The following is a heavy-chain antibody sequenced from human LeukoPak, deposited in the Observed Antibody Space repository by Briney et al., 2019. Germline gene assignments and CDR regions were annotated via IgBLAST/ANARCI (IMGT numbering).Heavy chain of an antibody. CDR2: MNPNSGNT. CDR3: ARATGVAASSNWFDP. CDR1: GYTFTSYD. Sequence: GASVKVSCKASGYTFTSYDINWVRQAPGQGLEWMGWMNPNSGNTGYAQKFQGRVTMTRNTSISTAYMELSSLRSEDTAVYYCARATGVAASSNWFDPWGQGTLVTVSS. J-gene: IGHJ5*02. V-gene: IGHV1-8*01. D-gene: IGHD2-15*01.